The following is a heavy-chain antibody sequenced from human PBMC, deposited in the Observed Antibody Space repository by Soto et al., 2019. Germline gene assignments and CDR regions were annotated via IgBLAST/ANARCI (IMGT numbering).Heavy chain of an antibody. J-gene: IGHJ6*03. CDR3: AKLECSGGSCYSGRLVDYFYYYMDV. V-gene: IGHV3-23*01. Sequence: ETLSLTCTVSDGSISFFYWSWARQASGKGLEWVSAISGSGAKTYYADSVRGRFTISRDNSKNTLYLQMNSLRAEDTAVYHCAKLECSGGSCYSGRLVDYFYYYMDVWGKGTTVTVSS. D-gene: IGHD2-15*01. CDR1: DGSISFFY. CDR2: ISGSGAKT.